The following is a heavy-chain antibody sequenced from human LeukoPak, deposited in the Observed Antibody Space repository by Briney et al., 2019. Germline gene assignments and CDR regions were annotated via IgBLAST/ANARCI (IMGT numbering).Heavy chain of an antibody. V-gene: IGHV4-61*10. CDR1: GGSLSSGSDY. CDR2: IYASGST. CDR3: ARDRTVDTAMGLDP. J-gene: IGHJ5*02. Sequence: SETLSLTCTVSGGSLSSGSDYWSWIRQSAGKGLEWIGRIYASGSTNYNPSLKSRVTISVDTSKNQFSLKLSSVTAADTAVYYCARDRTVDTAMGLDPWGQGTLVTVSS. D-gene: IGHD5-18*01.